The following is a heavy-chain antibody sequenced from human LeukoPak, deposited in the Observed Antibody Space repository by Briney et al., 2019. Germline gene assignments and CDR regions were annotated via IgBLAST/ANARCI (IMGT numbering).Heavy chain of an antibody. D-gene: IGHD1-26*01. CDR2: IYYSGST. CDR3: ARASLAGSGPRRGLVGATWGY. J-gene: IGHJ4*02. Sequence: PSQTLSLTCTVSGGSISSSSYYWGWIRQPPGKGLEWIGSIYYSGSTYYNPSLKSRVTISVDTSKNQFSLKLSSVTAADTAVYYCARASLAGSGPRRGLVGATWGYWGQGTLVTVSS. V-gene: IGHV4-39*07. CDR1: GGSISSSSYY.